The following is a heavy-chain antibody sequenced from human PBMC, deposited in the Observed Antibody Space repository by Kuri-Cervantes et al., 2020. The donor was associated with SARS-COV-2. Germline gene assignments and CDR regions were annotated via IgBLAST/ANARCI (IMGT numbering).Heavy chain of an antibody. CDR2: IYNSGTT. J-gene: IGHJ4*02. D-gene: IGHD3-10*01. CDR3: ARVAKYYYGSGSYYLFDY. CDR1: GGSISSDY. Sequence: SETLSLTCSVSGGSISSDYWSWIRQSPGKGLEWIGYIYNSGTTNYNLSLRGRVTISVDTSKNQFSLKLSSVTAADTAVYYCARVAKYYYGSGSYYLFDYWGQGTLVTVSS. V-gene: IGHV4-59*08.